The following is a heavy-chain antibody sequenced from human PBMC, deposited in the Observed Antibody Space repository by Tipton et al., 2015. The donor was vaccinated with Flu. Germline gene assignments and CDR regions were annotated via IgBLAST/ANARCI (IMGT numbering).Heavy chain of an antibody. D-gene: IGHD3-22*01. V-gene: IGHV4-59*08. CDR2: IFHSGST. CDR3: ARSPLTSYSDGSGYYYYYFDA. J-gene: IGHJ5*02. Sequence: TLSLTCTVSGGSTNYYFWNWIRQPPGKGLEWIGYIFHSGSTNYNPSLKSRVTISVDTSKSQFSLKLNSVTAADTAVYYCARSPLTSYSDGSGYYYYYFDAWGQGTLVTVSS. CDR1: GGSTNYYF.